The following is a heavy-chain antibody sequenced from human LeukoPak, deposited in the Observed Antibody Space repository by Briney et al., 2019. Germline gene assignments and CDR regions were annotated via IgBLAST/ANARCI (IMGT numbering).Heavy chain of an antibody. D-gene: IGHD3-10*01. CDR2: IYIDGST. J-gene: IGHJ5*02. V-gene: IGHV4-4*07. CDR3: AREDRGSGRGLDP. CDR1: GGSISSYY. Sequence: PSETLSLTCTVSGGSISSYYWSWIRQAAGKGLEWIGRIYIDGSTNYNPSLKSRVTMSVGTSKNQFSLKLSSVTAADTAVYYCAREDRGSGRGLDPWGQGTLVTVSS.